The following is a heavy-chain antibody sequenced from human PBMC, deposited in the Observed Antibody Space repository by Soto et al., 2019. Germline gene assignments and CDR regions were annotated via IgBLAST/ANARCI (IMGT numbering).Heavy chain of an antibody. D-gene: IGHD6-19*01. Sequence: EVQLLESGGGLVQPGGSLRLSCAASGFTFSSYAMSWVRQAPGKGLEWVSAISGSGGSTYYADSVKGRFTISRDNSKKSLELQRSRLRAGDTAVYYCAKVGPQWLDGAWNYWGQGTLVTVSS. J-gene: IGHJ4*02. CDR1: GFTFSSYA. V-gene: IGHV3-23*01. CDR3: AKVGPQWLDGAWNY. CDR2: ISGSGGST.